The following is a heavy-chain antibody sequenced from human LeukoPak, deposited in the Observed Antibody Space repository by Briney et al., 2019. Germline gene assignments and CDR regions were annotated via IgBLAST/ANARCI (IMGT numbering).Heavy chain of an antibody. CDR1: GFTFSSYS. CDR2: ISSSSSTI. CDR3: ARGPSTIAARGYFDY. D-gene: IGHD6-6*01. J-gene: IGHJ4*02. Sequence: PGGSLRLSCAASGFTFSSYSMNWVRQAPGKGLEWVSYISSSSSTIYYADSVKGRFTISRDNAKNSLYLQMNSLRAEDTAVYYCARGPSTIAARGYFDYWGQGTLVTVSS. V-gene: IGHV3-48*01.